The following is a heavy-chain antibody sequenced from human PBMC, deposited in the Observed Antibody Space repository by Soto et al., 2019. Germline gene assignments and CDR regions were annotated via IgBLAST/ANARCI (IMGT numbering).Heavy chain of an antibody. CDR3: ARDSSHYGLYYFDY. CDR2: ISAYNGNT. V-gene: IGHV1-18*01. J-gene: IGHJ4*02. CDR1: GYTFTSYG. D-gene: IGHD3-10*01. Sequence: ASVKVSCKASGYTFTSYGISWVRQAPGQGLEWMGWISAYNGNTNYAQKLQGRVTMTTDTSTSTAYMELRSLRSDDTAVYYCARDSSHYGLYYFDYWGQGTLVTVSS.